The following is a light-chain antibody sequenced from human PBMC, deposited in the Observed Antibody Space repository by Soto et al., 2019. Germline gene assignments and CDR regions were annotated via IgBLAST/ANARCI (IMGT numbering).Light chain of an antibody. CDR2: EVS. CDR1: SSDVGGYNY. Sequence: SALTHPPSASGSPGQSVTISCTGTSSDVGGYNYVSWYQQHPGKAPKLMIYEVSKRPSGVPDRFSGSKSGNTASLTVSGLQAEDEADYYCSSYAGSNNLVFGGGTKVTVL. V-gene: IGLV2-8*01. J-gene: IGLJ2*01. CDR3: SSYAGSNNLV.